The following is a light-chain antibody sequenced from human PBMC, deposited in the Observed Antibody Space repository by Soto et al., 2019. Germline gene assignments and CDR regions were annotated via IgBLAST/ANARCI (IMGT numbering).Light chain of an antibody. J-gene: IGKJ1*01. CDR2: GAS. CDR1: QSVGSN. Sequence: EIVMTQSPATLSVSPGDRAALSCRASQSVGSNLAWYQQKPGQAPRSLIYGASTRATSIPARFSGSGSGTEFTLTISSLQSEDFAIYFCQQYNNWPPDRTFGQGTKVEIK. CDR3: QQYNNWPPDRT. V-gene: IGKV3-15*01.